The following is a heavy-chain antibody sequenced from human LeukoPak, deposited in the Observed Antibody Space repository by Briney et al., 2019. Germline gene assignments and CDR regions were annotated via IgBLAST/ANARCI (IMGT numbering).Heavy chain of an antibody. D-gene: IGHD5-24*01. CDR1: GFTFSSYA. CDR2: ISGSGGST. Sequence: GGSLRLSCAASGFTFSSYAMSWVRQAPGKGLEWVSAISGSGGSTYYADSVKGRFTISRDNSKNTLNLQMNSLRAEDTAVYYCASRRDGYNYLDYWGQGTLVTVSS. CDR3: ASRRDGYNYLDY. J-gene: IGHJ4*02. V-gene: IGHV3-23*01.